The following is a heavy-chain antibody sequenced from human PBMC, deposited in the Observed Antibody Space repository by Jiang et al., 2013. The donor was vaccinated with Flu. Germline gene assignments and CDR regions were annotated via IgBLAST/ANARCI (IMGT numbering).Heavy chain of an antibody. Sequence: LLKPSETLSLTCTVSGGSISSYYWSWIRQPPGKGLEWIGYIYYSGSTNYNPSLKSRVTISVDTSKNQFSLKLSSVTAADTAVYYCARINSSSPYYYYGMDVWGQGTTVTVSS. D-gene: IGHD6-6*01. V-gene: IGHV4-59*01. J-gene: IGHJ6*02. CDR2: IYYSGST. CDR3: ARINSSSPYYYYGMDV. CDR1: GGSISSYY.